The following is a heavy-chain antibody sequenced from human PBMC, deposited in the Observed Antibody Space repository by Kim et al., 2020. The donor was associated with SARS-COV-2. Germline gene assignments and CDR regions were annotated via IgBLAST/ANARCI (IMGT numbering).Heavy chain of an antibody. CDR2: IYYSGSS. CDR3: AGFFIAAAGSTNY. CDR1: GASVTTGRYY. V-gene: IGHV4-61*01. Sequence: SETLSLTCIVSGASVTTGRYYWTWIRQPPGKGLEWIGNIYYSGSSNYNPSLRSRVTISVDTSENQFSLRLMSVTAADTAMYYCAGFFIAAAGSTNYWGQG. D-gene: IGHD6-13*01. J-gene: IGHJ4*02.